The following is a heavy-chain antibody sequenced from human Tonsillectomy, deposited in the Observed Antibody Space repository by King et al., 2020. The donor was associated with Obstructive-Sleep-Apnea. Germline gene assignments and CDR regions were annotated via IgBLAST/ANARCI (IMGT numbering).Heavy chain of an antibody. CDR1: GYTFTTSG. CDR2: ISSYNGNI. Sequence: QLVQSGAEVKKPGGSVRVSCKASGYTFTTSGVSWVRQAPGQRLEWMGWISSYNGNINHAQKLQGRVTMITDTSTTPAHMELRSLRSDDTAVYYCARSYAHPGYAFDIWGQGTMVTVS. D-gene: IGHD2-2*01. J-gene: IGHJ3*02. V-gene: IGHV1-18*04. CDR3: ARSYAHPGYAFDI.